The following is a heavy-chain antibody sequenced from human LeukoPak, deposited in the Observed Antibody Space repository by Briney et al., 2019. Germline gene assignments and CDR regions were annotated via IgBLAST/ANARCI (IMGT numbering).Heavy chain of an antibody. CDR3: ARILHQKYSGGWIHAFDI. D-gene: IGHD6-19*01. CDR2: IYYSGST. Sequence: SETLSLTCTVSGGSISSYYWSWIRQPPGKGLEWIGYIYYSGSTNYNPSLKSRVTISVDTSKNQFSLKLSSVTAADTAAYYCARILHQKYSGGWIHAFDIWAKGQWSPSLQ. V-gene: IGHV4-59*01. J-gene: IGHJ3*02. CDR1: GGSISSYY.